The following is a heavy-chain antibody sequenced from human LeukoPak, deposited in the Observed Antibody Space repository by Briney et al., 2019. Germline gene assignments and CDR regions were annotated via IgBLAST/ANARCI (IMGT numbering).Heavy chain of an antibody. CDR1: GYTFTGYY. V-gene: IGHV1-2*02. CDR2: INPNSGGT. J-gene: IGHJ6*03. CDR3: ARGSPDYSNFHYMDV. Sequence: ASVKVSCKASGYTFTGYYMHWVRQAPGQGLEWMGWINPNSGGTNYARKFQGRVTMTRDTSTSTTYMDLSSLTSDDTAVYYCARGSPDYSNFHYMDVWGKGTTVTVSS. D-gene: IGHD4-11*01.